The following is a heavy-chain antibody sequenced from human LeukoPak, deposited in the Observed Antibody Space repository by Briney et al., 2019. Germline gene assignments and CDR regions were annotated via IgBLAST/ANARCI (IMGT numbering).Heavy chain of an antibody. CDR3: ARDLGYDSSGYSAFDI. Sequence: SETLSLTCAASGGSISSYNWSWIRQPAGKGLEWIGRIYTSGSTNYNPSLKSRVPMSVDTSKNQFSLKLSSVTAADTAVYYCARDLGYDSSGYSAFDIWGQGTMVTVSS. D-gene: IGHD3-22*01. CDR2: IYTSGST. J-gene: IGHJ3*02. V-gene: IGHV4-4*07. CDR1: GGSISSYN.